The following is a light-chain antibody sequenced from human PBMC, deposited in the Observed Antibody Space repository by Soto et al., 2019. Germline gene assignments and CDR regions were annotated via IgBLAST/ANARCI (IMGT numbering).Light chain of an antibody. CDR2: DVT. V-gene: IGLV2-11*01. J-gene: IGLJ1*01. CDR3: CSYAGRSTPYV. Sequence: QSALTQPRSVSGSPGQSVTISCTGTSSDVGRYNYVSWYQQLPGKAPKLIIYDVTKRPSGVPDRFSGSKSGNTASLTISGLQADDEADYYCCSYAGRSTPYVLGTGTKVTVL. CDR1: SSDVGRYNY.